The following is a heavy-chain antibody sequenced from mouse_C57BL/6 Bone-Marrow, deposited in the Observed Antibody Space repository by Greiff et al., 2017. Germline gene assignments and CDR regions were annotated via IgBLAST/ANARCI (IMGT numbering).Heavy chain of an antibody. CDR3: ARAMGYGRALYYFDY. D-gene: IGHD1-1*01. CDR2: IDPSDSYT. J-gene: IGHJ2*01. V-gene: IGHV1-69*01. Sequence: QVQLKQPGAELVMPGASVKLSCKASGYTFTSYWMHWVQQRPGQGLEWIGEIDPSDSYTTYNQKFKGKSTLTVDKSSSTAYMQHSSLTSEDSAVYYCARAMGYGRALYYFDYWGQGTTLTVSS. CDR1: GYTFTSYW.